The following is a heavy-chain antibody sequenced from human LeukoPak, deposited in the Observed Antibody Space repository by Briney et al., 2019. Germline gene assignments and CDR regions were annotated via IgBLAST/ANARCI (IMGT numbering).Heavy chain of an antibody. V-gene: IGHV5-10-1*01. J-gene: IGHJ4*02. CDR3: ATQSSAAGRGD. D-gene: IGHD6-25*01. CDR2: IDPSNSYT. CDR1: GYMFNSYW. Sequence: GESLKISCKVSGYMFNSYWINWVRQMPGKGLEWMGRIDPSNSYTNYRPSFQGHVTISADKSSSTAYLQWSSLKASDTGIYYCATQSSAAGRGDWGQGTLVTVSS.